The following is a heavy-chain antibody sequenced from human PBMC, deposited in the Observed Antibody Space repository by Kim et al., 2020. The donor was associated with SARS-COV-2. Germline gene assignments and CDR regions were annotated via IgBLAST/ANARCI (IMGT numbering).Heavy chain of an antibody. D-gene: IGHD1-26*01. J-gene: IGHJ4*02. CDR2: ISGSGGST. V-gene: IGHV3-23*01. CDR3: AKVRVRGGSFNVNDY. Sequence: GGSLRLSCAASGFTFSSYAMSWVRQAPGKGLEWVSAISGSGGSTYYADSVKGRFTISRDNSKNTLYLQMNSLRAEDTAVYYCAKVRVRGGSFNVNDYWGQGTLVTVSS. CDR1: GFTFSSYA.